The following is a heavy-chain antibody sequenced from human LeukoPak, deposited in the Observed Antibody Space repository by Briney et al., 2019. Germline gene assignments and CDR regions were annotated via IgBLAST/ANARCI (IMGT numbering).Heavy chain of an antibody. CDR1: GGSFSGYY. J-gene: IGHJ3*02. Sequence: KTSETLSLTCAVYGGSFSGYYWSWIRQPPGKGLEWIGEINHSGSTNYNPSLKRRVTISEDTSKNQFSLKLSSVTAADTAVYYCARGLTGGYYFDAFDIWGQGTMVTVSS. D-gene: IGHD3-22*01. CDR2: INHSGST. V-gene: IGHV4-34*01. CDR3: ARGLTGGYYFDAFDI.